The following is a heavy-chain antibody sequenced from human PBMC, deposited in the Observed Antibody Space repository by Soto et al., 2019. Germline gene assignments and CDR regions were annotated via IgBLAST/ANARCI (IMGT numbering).Heavy chain of an antibody. Sequence: QVQLQESGPGLVQPSQTLSLTCSVSGGSISSGGYYWSWIRQHPGTVLEWIGNISYSVSTYYNTSLKSRVTISVETSRNPFSLIVNSVTAADTAVYYFARGVLHWGKGTLVTVSS. J-gene: IGHJ4*01. CDR1: GGSISSGGYY. V-gene: IGHV4-31*03. CDR3: ARGVLH. CDR2: ISYSVST.